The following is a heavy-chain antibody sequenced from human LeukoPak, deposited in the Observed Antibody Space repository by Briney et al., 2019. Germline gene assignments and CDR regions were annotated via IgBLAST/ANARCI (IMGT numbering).Heavy chain of an antibody. Sequence: GGSLRLSCAASGFTFSSYSITGSARLQGRGWSGSHLSDSGGISFLADSVKGRFAISRDNSKNTLYLQMNSLRADDTALYYCARDRRVAPLYYFDYWGQGALVTVSS. V-gene: IGHV3-23*01. D-gene: IGHD2-15*01. J-gene: IGHJ4*02. CDR3: ARDRRVAPLYYFDY. CDR1: GFTFSSYS. CDR2: SDSGGIS.